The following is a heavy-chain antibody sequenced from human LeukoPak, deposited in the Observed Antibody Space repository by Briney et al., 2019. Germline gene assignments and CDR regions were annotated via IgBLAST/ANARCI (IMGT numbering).Heavy chain of an antibody. CDR1: GYTFTSYG. CDR3: ARLYYDSSGYSNYFDY. Sequence: ASVKVSCKASGYTFTSYGISWVRQAPGQGLEWMGWISAYNGNTNYAQKLQGRVTMTTDTSTRTAYMELRSLRSDDTAVYYCARLYYDSSGYSNYFDYWGQGTLVTVSS. J-gene: IGHJ4*02. V-gene: IGHV1-18*01. D-gene: IGHD3-22*01. CDR2: ISAYNGNT.